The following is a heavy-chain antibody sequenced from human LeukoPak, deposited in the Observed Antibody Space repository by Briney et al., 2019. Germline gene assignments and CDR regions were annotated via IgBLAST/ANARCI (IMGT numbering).Heavy chain of an antibody. V-gene: IGHV3-33*08. Sequence: PGGSLGLSCAASGFTFSDYYMSWVRQAPGKGLEWVARLVYDARSDYANSVKGRFSISRDDSKNTLFLDMSSLRVEDTALYYRARDLSAAFDFWGQGVLVTVSS. CDR2: LVYDARS. CDR3: ARDLSAAFDF. CDR1: GFTFSDYY. D-gene: IGHD6-25*01. J-gene: IGHJ4*02.